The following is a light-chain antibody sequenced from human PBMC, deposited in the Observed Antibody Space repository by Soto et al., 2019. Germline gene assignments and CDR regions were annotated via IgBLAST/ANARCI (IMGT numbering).Light chain of an antibody. CDR1: QSLLHSNGYNY. J-gene: IGKJ3*01. V-gene: IGKV2-28*01. CDR3: MQALQTPFS. CDR2: LGS. Sequence: DIVMTQSPLSLPVTPGEPASISCRSSQSLLHSNGYNYLDWYLQKPGQSPQLLIYLGSNRASRVPDRFSGSGSGTDFTLKIRRVEVEDVGVYYCMQALQTPFSFGTGINVDIK.